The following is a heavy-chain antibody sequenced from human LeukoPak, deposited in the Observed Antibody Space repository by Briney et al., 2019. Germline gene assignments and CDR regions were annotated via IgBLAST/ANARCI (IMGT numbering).Heavy chain of an antibody. CDR1: GGSFSGYY. Sequence: PSETLSLTCAVYGGSFSGYYWGWIRQPPGKGLEWIGSIYYSGSTYYNPSLKSRVTISVDTSKNQFSLKLSSVTAADTAVYYCARVGIAVARNWFDPWGQGTLVTVSS. CDR3: ARVGIAVARNWFDP. V-gene: IGHV4-34*01. J-gene: IGHJ5*02. D-gene: IGHD6-19*01. CDR2: IYYSGST.